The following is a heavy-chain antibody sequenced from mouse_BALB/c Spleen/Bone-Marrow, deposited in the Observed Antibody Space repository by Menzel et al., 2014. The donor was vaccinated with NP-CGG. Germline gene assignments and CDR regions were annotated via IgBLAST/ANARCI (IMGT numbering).Heavy chain of an antibody. Sequence: EVKLVESGGGLVQPGGSRKLSCAASGFTFSSFGMHWVRQAPEKGLEWVAYISSGSSTIYYADTVKGRFTISRDNPKNTLFLQMTSLRSEDTAMYYCARGAYYYGSSYDAMDYWGQGTSVTVSS. CDR2: ISSGSSTI. D-gene: IGHD1-1*01. CDR1: GFTFSSFG. V-gene: IGHV5-17*02. J-gene: IGHJ4*01. CDR3: ARGAYYYGSSYDAMDY.